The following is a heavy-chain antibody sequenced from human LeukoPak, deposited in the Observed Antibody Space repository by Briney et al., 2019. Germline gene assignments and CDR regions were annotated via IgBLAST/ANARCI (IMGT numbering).Heavy chain of an antibody. CDR3: AKRSRPWFGELSTGATNDY. Sequence: GGSLRLSCAASGFTFSSYAMSWDRQAPGKGLEWVSVISGSSGTTHYADSVKGRFTISRDNSKNTLYLQMNSLRAEDTAVYYCAKRSRPWFGELSTGATNDYWGQGTLVTVSS. V-gene: IGHV3-23*01. CDR2: ISGSSGTT. D-gene: IGHD3-10*01. CDR1: GFTFSSYA. J-gene: IGHJ4*02.